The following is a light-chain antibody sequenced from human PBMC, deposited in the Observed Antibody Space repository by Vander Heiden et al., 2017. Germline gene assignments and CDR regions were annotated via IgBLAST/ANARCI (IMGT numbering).Light chain of an antibody. V-gene: IGLV2-14*01. CDR1: NTDVGGYTY. CDR3: TSYTTASTLV. J-gene: IGLJ1*01. Sequence: QSALTQPASVSGSPGQSITIPCTGTNTDVGGYTYVSWYKQDPGKAPKLIISEVSKRPSGISNRFSGSKSGNTASLTISGLQAEDEGNYYCTSYTTASTLVFGSWTTVTVL. CDR2: EVS.